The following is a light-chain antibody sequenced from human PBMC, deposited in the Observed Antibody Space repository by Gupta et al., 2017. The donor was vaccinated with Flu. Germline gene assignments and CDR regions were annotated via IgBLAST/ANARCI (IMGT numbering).Light chain of an antibody. J-gene: IGKJ5*01. CDR1: QSVSSY. CDR3: QQRSNWLTT. Sequence: EIVLTQSPATLSLSPGERATLSCRASQSVSSYLAWYQQKPGQAPRLLIYDISNRATGIPARFSGSGSGTDFTLTISSLDPEDFAVYYCQQRSNWLTTFGQGTRLEI. CDR2: DIS. V-gene: IGKV3-11*01.